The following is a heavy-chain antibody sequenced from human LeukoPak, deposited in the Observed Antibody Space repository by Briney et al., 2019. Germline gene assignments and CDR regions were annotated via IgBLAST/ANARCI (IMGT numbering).Heavy chain of an antibody. D-gene: IGHD2-2*01. CDR1: GFTFSAAW. J-gene: IGHJ4*02. CDR3: VWSSTWDKRFYLDQ. Sequence: GGSLRLSCAASGFTFSAAWMSWVRQAPGKGLEWIGRIRATTVGPPEYAAPVKGRISISRDDSINTVYLQMSGLNTDDTAVYYCVWSSTWDKRFYLDQWGQGALVTVSS. V-gene: IGHV3-15*05. CDR2: IRATTVGPP.